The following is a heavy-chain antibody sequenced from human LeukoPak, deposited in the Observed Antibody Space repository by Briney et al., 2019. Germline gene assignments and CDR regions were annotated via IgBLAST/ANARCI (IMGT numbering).Heavy chain of an antibody. V-gene: IGHV1-2*02. CDR2: INPNSGGT. CDR1: GYSFTHYY. Sequence: ASVKVSCKTSGYSFTHYYMHWVRQAPGQGLEWMGWINPNSGGTSSAQKFQGRVTMTRDTSITTVYMEVRWLTSDDTAIYYCARADRLHGGPYLIGPWGLGTLVTVSS. D-gene: IGHD2-21*01. CDR3: ARADRLHGGPYLIGP. J-gene: IGHJ5*02.